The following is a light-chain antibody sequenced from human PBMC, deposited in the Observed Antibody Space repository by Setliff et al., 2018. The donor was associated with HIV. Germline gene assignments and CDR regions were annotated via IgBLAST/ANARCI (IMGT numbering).Light chain of an antibody. CDR3: SSYAGSNNV. V-gene: IGLV2-14*02. CDR1: SSDVGSYNL. Sequence: QSALPQPASVSGSPGQSITISCTGTSSDVGSYNLVSWYQQHPGKAPKVMIYEVSKRPSGVPDRFSGSKSGNTASLTVSGLQAEDEADYYCSSYAGSNNVFGTGTKVTVL. CDR2: EVS. J-gene: IGLJ1*01.